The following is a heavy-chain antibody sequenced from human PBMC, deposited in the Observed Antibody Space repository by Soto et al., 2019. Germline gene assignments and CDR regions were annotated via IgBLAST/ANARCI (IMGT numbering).Heavy chain of an antibody. V-gene: IGHV3-74*01. Sequence: GSLRLSCAASGFSISSFWMYWVRQPPGKGLMWVSRINSDASSTSYADSVKGRFTISRGNAKNTLYLQMNSLRAEDTAMYYCARSLDVWGQGTTVTVSS. CDR2: INSDASST. CDR3: ARSLDV. J-gene: IGHJ6*02. CDR1: GFSISSFW.